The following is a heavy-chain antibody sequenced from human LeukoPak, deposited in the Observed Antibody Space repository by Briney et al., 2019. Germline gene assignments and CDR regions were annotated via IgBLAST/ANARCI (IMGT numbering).Heavy chain of an antibody. CDR2: IYWDDDK. J-gene: IGHJ5*02. Sequence: PTLVKPTQTLTLTCTFSGFSLSTSGVGVGWIRQPPGKALEWLALIYWDDDKRYSPSLKSRLTITKDTSKNQVVLTMTNMDPVDTATYYCAHGSLWFRDNWFDPWGQGTLVTVSS. CDR3: AHGSLWFRDNWFDP. CDR1: GFSLSTSGVG. D-gene: IGHD3-10*01. V-gene: IGHV2-5*02.